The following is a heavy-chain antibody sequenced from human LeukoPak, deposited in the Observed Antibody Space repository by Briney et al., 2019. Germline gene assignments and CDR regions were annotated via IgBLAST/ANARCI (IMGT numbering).Heavy chain of an antibody. Sequence: KPSETLSLTCTVSGGSISSYYWSWIRQPPGKGLEWIGYMYYRGNTNYDPSLKSRVTISIDTPNNQFSLKLSSVTAADTAVYYCATGVHGIAAAGDYYFDYWGQGTLVTVSS. D-gene: IGHD6-13*01. CDR2: MYYRGNT. J-gene: IGHJ4*02. CDR3: ATGVHGIAAAGDYYFDY. V-gene: IGHV4-59*01. CDR1: GGSISSYY.